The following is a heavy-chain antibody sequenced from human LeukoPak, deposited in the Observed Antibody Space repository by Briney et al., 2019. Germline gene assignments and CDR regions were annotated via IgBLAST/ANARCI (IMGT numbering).Heavy chain of an antibody. CDR1: GFTVSSNY. Sequence: GGSLRLSCAASGFTVSSNYMSWVRQAPGKGLEWVSVIYSGGSTYYADSVKGRFTISRDNSKNTLYLQMNSLRAEDTAVYYCAREARVLYYMDVWGKGTTVTVSS. V-gene: IGHV3-53*01. CDR3: AREARVLYYMDV. D-gene: IGHD2-8*01. CDR2: IYSGGST. J-gene: IGHJ6*03.